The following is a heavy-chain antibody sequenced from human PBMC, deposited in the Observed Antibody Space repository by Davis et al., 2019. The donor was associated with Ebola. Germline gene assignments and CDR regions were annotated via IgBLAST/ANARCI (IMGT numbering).Heavy chain of an antibody. D-gene: IGHD2-15*01. CDR3: ARGGGSIVAPFDY. Sequence: PSETLSLTCAVYGGSFSGYYWSWIRQPPGKGLEWIGEINHSGSTNYNPSLKSRVTISVDTSKNQFSLKLSSVTAADTAVYYCARGGGSIVAPFDYWGQGTLVTVSS. CDR1: GGSFSGYY. V-gene: IGHV4-34*01. J-gene: IGHJ4*02. CDR2: INHSGST.